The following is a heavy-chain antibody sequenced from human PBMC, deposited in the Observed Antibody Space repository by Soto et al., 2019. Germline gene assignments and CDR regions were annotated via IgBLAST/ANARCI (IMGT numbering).Heavy chain of an antibody. CDR3: ASSDMTTVTAIDY. CDR1: GGTFSSYT. V-gene: IGHV1-69*02. D-gene: IGHD4-17*01. CDR2: IIPILGIA. Sequence: SVKVSCKASGGTFSSYTISWVRQAPGQGLEWMGRIIPILGIANYAQKFQGRVTITADKSTSTAYMELSSLRSEDTAVYYCASSDMTTVTAIDYWGQGTLVTVSS. J-gene: IGHJ4*02.